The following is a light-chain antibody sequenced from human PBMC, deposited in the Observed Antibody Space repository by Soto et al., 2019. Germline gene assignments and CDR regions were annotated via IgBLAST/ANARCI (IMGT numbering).Light chain of an antibody. CDR2: DAS. J-gene: IGKJ5*01. CDR1: ETIRGL. CDR3: QQYGTT. V-gene: IGKV3-11*01. Sequence: EIVLTQSPATLSLSPWERATLSCRASETIRGLLAWYQQRPGQAPRLLIYDASNRATGISARFSGSGSGTDFTLTISRLEPEDFAVYYCQQYGTTFGQGTRLEIK.